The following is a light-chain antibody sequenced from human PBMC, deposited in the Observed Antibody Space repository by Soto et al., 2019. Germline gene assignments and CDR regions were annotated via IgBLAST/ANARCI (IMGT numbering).Light chain of an antibody. CDR3: QQRSNWPT. Sequence: EIVLTQSPATLSLSPGERATLSCRASVSSYLAWYQQKPGQAPRLLIYDASNRATGIPARFSGSGSGTDFTLTISSLEPEDFAVYYCQQRSNWPTFGQGTKLEIK. CDR1: VSSY. CDR2: DAS. J-gene: IGKJ2*01. V-gene: IGKV3-11*01.